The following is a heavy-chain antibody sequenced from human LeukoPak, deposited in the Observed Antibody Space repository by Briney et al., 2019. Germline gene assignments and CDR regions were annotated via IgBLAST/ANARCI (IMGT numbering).Heavy chain of an antibody. D-gene: IGHD2-8*01. J-gene: IGHJ4*02. CDR1: GFTFNRHG. Sequence: TLRLSCAACGFTFNRHGMDWVRKAPGNEPVWVASLYYDGSNQNYADYVKVRFTISRDNSKDTVYLQMNSLRAEDTAMYYFTRVGYCSPGVCYFDYWGQGTLVTVSS. CDR2: LYYDGSNQ. CDR3: TRVGYCSPGVCYFDY. V-gene: IGHV3-30*19.